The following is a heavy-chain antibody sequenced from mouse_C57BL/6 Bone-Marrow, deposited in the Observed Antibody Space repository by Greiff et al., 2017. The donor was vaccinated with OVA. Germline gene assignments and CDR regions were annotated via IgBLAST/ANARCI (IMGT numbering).Heavy chain of an antibody. CDR1: GYTFTEYT. J-gene: IGHJ1*03. CDR2: FYPGSGSI. V-gene: IGHV1-62-2*01. Sequence: QVQLQQSGAELVKPGASVKLSCKASGYTFTEYTIHWVKQRSGQGLEWIGWFYPGSGSIKYNEKFKDKATLTADKSSSTVYLELSRLTSEVSAVYFGAGQEDCGSIYNWYFDVWGTGTTVTVSS. CDR3: AGQEDCGSIYNWYFDV. D-gene: IGHD1-1*01.